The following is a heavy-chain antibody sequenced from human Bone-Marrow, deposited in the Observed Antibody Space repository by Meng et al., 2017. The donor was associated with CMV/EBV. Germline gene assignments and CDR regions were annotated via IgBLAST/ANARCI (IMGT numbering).Heavy chain of an antibody. D-gene: IGHD3-10*01. Sequence: SETLSLTCTVSGGSISSGGYYWSWIRQHPGKGLEWIGSIYYSGSTYYNPSLKSRVTISVDTSKNQFSLKLSSVTAADTAVYYCAREGYKITMVRGALSAGDDYWGQGTLVTVSS. CDR1: GGSISSGGYY. V-gene: IGHV4-39*07. CDR3: AREGYKITMVRGALSAGDDY. J-gene: IGHJ4*02. CDR2: IYYSGST.